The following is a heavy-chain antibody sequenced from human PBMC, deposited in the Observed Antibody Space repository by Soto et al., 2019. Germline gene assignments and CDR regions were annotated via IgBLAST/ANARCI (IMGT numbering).Heavy chain of an antibody. V-gene: IGHV4-39*01. J-gene: IGHJ6*03. CDR3: ARHLEATDYYYYYYMDV. Sequence: QLQLQESGPGLVKPSETLSLTCTVSGGSISSSSYYWGWIRQPPGKGLEWIGSIYYSGSTYYNPSLMCRVTISVDTSKHQFSLKLRSVTAADTAVYYCARHLEATDYYYYYYMDVWGKGTTVTVSS. CDR2: IYYSGST. D-gene: IGHD5-12*01. CDR1: GGSISSSSYY.